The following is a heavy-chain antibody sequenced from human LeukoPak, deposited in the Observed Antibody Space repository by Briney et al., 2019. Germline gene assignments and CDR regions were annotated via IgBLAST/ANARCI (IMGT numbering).Heavy chain of an antibody. Sequence: GGSLRLSCAVSGFTFDDSGMSWVRQAPGRGLEWVSGFNWNGGITTYADSVKGRFTISRDNAKNSLYPQMNSLRAEDTAVYYCARDDYGDYPFDYWGQGTLVTVSS. J-gene: IGHJ4*02. CDR3: ARDDYGDYPFDY. CDR2: FNWNGGIT. V-gene: IGHV3-20*04. D-gene: IGHD4-17*01. CDR1: GFTFDDSG.